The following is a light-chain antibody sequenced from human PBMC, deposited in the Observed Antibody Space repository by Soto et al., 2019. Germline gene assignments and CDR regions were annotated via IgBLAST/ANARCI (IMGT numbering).Light chain of an antibody. CDR2: DAF. V-gene: IGKV1-33*01. J-gene: IGKJ4*01. Sequence: DIQMTQSPSSLSASVRDRVTITCQASQDINTYLNWYQQKPGKAPKLLIYDAFKLEIGVPSRFSGGGSGTDFTFTVTSLQPEDVATYFCQHYDNLLLTFGGGTKVEL. CDR1: QDINTY. CDR3: QHYDNLLLT.